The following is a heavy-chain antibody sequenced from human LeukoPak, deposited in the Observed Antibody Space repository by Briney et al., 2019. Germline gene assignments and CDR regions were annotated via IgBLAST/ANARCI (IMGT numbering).Heavy chain of an antibody. Sequence: SETLSLTCTVSGGSVSSSSYYWGWIGQPPGKGLEWIGSIYYSGSTYYNPSLKSRVTISVDTSKNQFSLKLSSVTAADTAVYYCARGPAYYYDSSGYRWFDPWAREPWSPSPQ. J-gene: IGHJ5*02. CDR2: IYYSGST. V-gene: IGHV4-39*01. D-gene: IGHD3-22*01. CDR3: ARGPAYYYDSSGYRWFDP. CDR1: GGSVSSSSYY.